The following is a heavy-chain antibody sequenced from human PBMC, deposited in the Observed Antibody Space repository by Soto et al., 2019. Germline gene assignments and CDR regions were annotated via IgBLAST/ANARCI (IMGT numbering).Heavy chain of an antibody. J-gene: IGHJ4*02. Sequence: SETLSLTCAVYGGSFSGYYWSWIRQPPGKGLEWIGYIYYSGSTNYNPSLKSRVTISVDASKNQFSLKLNSMTAADTAVYYCARHNYGSGSTYFDYWGQGTLVTVSS. CDR3: ARHNYGSGSTYFDY. CDR2: IYYSGST. CDR1: GGSFSGYY. D-gene: IGHD3-10*01. V-gene: IGHV4-59*08.